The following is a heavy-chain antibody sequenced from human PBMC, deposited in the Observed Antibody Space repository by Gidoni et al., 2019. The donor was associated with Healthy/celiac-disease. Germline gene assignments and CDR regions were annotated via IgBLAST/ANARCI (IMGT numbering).Heavy chain of an antibody. CDR1: GFTFSSYA. CDR2: ISYDGSNK. V-gene: IGHV3-30*04. Sequence: QVQLVESGGGVVQPGRSLRLSCAASGFTFSSYAMHWVRQAPGKGLEWVAVISYDGSNKYYADSVKGRFTISRDNSKNTLYLQMNSLRAEDTAVYYCARDRLAAADYFDYWGQGTLVTVSS. J-gene: IGHJ4*02. D-gene: IGHD6-13*01. CDR3: ARDRLAAADYFDY.